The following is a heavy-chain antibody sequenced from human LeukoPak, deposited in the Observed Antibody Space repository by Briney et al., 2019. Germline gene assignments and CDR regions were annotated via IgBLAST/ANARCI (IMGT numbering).Heavy chain of an antibody. V-gene: IGHV3-23*01. Sequence: GSLRLSCAASGFTFSSYAMSWVRQAPGKGLEWVSAISGSGGSTYYADSVKSRFTISRDNSKNTLYLQMNSLRAEDTAVYYCAKAAGITMVRGVIFQHWGQGTLVTVSS. CDR2: ISGSGGST. D-gene: IGHD3-10*01. CDR1: GFTFSSYA. J-gene: IGHJ1*01. CDR3: AKAAGITMVRGVIFQH.